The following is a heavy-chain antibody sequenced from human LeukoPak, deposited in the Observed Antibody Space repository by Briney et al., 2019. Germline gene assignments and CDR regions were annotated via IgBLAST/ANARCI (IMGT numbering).Heavy chain of an antibody. Sequence: PGGSQRLSCAASGFTFRNYAMSWVRQAPGKGLEWVSRIKTDGSETGYADSVKGRFTISRDNAKNTLYLQMNSLRAEDTAVYYCSKPLADNGDHWGQGTLVTVSS. CDR3: SKPLADNGDH. J-gene: IGHJ4*02. CDR1: GFTFRNYA. D-gene: IGHD1-14*01. V-gene: IGHV3-74*01. CDR2: IKTDGSET.